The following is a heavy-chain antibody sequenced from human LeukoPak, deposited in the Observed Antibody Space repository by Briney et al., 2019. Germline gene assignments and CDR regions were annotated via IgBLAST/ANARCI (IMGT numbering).Heavy chain of an antibody. D-gene: IGHD2-8*02. CDR2: IIPIFGTA. CDR3: ARVYCTGVDCYFDY. V-gene: IGHV1-69*05. CDR1: GGTFSSYA. J-gene: IGHJ4*02. Sequence: SVKVSCKASGGTFSSYAISWVRQAPGQGLEWMGRIIPIFGTANYAQKFQGRVTITTDESTSTAYMELSSLRSEDTAMYYCARVYCTGVDCYFDYWGQGTLVTVSS.